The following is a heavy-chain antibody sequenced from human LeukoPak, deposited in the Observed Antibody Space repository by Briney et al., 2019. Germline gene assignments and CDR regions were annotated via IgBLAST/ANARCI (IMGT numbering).Heavy chain of an antibody. V-gene: IGHV4-34*01. J-gene: IGHJ4*02. Sequence: SETLSLTCAVYGGSFSCYYWSWIRQPPGKGLEWIGEINHSGSTNYNPSLKSRVTISVDTSKNQFSLKLSSVTAADTAVYYCARERTAADFDYWGQGTLVTVSS. CDR3: ARERTAADFDY. D-gene: IGHD6-13*01. CDR1: GGSFSCYY. CDR2: INHSGST.